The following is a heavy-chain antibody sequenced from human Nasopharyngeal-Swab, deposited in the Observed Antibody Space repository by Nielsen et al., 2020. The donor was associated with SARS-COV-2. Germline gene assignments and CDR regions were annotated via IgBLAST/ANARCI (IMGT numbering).Heavy chain of an antibody. J-gene: IGHJ4*02. CDR3: ARGIEYSSSSWFEY. CDR2: IFPLYGSV. Sequence: SSVNVSCKTSRGTFTTYSISWVRQAPGQGLAWMGRIFPLYGSVDYAQRFQGRVTITADESTNTAHMELSSLRSEDTAMYYCARGIEYSSSSWFEYWGQGTLVTVSS. V-gene: IGHV1-69*13. CDR1: RGTFTTYS. D-gene: IGHD6-6*01.